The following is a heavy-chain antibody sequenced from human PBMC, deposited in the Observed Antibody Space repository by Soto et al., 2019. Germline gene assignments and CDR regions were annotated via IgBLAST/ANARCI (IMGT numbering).Heavy chain of an antibody. D-gene: IGHD3-22*01. Sequence: PGGSLRLSCAASGFIFNNYWMTWVRQAPGKGLEWVANIKQDGSEKYYVDSVKGRFTISRDNAKNSLYLQMNSLRADDTAVYYCARDAYYDESSGYFDYWGQGTLVTVSS. J-gene: IGHJ4*02. CDR1: GFIFNNYW. CDR3: ARDAYYDESSGYFDY. V-gene: IGHV3-7*01. CDR2: IKQDGSEK.